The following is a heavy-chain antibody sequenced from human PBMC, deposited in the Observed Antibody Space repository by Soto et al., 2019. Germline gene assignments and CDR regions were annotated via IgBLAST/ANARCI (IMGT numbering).Heavy chain of an antibody. CDR2: INLSGRT. Sequence: ETLSLTCAVFNGAFTDYYWSWIRQAPGKGLDWIGEINLSGRTNYNPSLERRVSISMDPSKNQVYLRLSSVTAADTAVYYCARVMEDHVWGTYRYLDHWGQGTLVTVSS. CDR3: ARVMEDHVWGTYRYLDH. V-gene: IGHV4-34*01. D-gene: IGHD3-16*02. J-gene: IGHJ4*02. CDR1: NGAFTDYY.